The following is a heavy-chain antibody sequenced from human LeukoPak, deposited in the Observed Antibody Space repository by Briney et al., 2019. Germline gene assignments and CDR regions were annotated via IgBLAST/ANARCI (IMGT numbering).Heavy chain of an antibody. CDR1: GFTFSSYG. V-gene: IGHV3-33*01. D-gene: IGHD5-12*01. J-gene: IGHJ4*02. CDR3: ARDGGYEYYLDY. CDR2: IWYDGSNK. Sequence: GGSLRLSCAASGFTFSSYGMHWVRQAPGKGLEWVAVIWYDGSNKYYADSVKGRFTISRDNSKNTLYLQMNSLRAEDTAVYYCARDGGYEYYLDYWGQGTLVTVSS.